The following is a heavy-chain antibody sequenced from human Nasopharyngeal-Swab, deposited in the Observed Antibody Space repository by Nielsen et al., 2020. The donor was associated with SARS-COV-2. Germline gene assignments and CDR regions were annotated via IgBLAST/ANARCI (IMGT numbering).Heavy chain of an antibody. CDR1: GFTFSSYS. Sequence: GESLKISCAASGFTFSSYSMNWGRQAPGKGLEWVSSISSSSSYIYYADSVKGRFTISRDNAKNSLYLQMNSLRAEDTAVYYCARDGGGCSSTSCYTWGQGTLVTVSS. D-gene: IGHD2-2*02. J-gene: IGHJ4*02. CDR3: ARDGGGCSSTSCYT. CDR2: ISSSSSYI. V-gene: IGHV3-21*01.